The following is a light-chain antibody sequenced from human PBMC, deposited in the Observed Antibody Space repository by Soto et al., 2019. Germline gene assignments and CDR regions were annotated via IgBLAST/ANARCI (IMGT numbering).Light chain of an antibody. V-gene: IGLV1-40*01. Sequence: QSALTQPPSVSGAPGQRVTISCTGNNSNLGAGYDVHWYQQLPGAAPKLVIFGNRNRPSGVPERFSGSESGTSASLAITGLQAEDEADYYCQAYDYSLTAFVFGGGTKLTVL. CDR1: NSNLGAGYD. J-gene: IGLJ3*02. CDR3: QAYDYSLTAFV. CDR2: GNR.